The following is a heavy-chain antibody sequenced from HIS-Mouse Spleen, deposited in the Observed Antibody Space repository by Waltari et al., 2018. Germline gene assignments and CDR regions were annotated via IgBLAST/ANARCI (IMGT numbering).Heavy chain of an antibody. D-gene: IGHD6-6*01. CDR3: ARAFVEAARPGPFDY. CDR1: GYTFTSYG. V-gene: IGHV1-18*01. CDR2: VSAYNGNT. J-gene: IGHJ4*02. Sequence: QVQLVQSGAEVKKPGASVKVSCKASGYTFTSYGISWVRQAPGQGLEWMGWVSAYNGNTNYAQKLQGRVNMTTDTSTSTAYMELRSLRSDDTAVYYCARAFVEAARPGPFDYWGQGTLVTVSS.